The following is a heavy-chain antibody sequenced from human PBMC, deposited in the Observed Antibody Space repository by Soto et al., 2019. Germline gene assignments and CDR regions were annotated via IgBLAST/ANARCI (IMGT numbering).Heavy chain of an antibody. CDR2: IGTLHDA. D-gene: IGHD2-8*02. J-gene: IGHJ5*02. CDR1: GFTFSAFD. V-gene: IGHV3-13*01. Sequence: EVQLVESGGGLVEPGGSLRLSCAASGFTFSAFDMHWVRQATGKGLEWVAAIGTLHDAYYPDSVKGRFTISRENAKNSLYLQMNSLRAGDTAVYYCAKQASYWQGGGGWFDPWGQGTLVTVSS. CDR3: AKQASYWQGGGGWFDP.